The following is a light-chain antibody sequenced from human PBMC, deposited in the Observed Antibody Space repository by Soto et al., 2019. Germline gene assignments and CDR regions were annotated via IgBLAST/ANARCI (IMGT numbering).Light chain of an antibody. V-gene: IGKV3-15*01. CDR1: QSVGRS. CDR3: QQYGSSPIT. J-gene: IGKJ5*01. Sequence: IVMTQSPATLSVSPGERATLSCRASQSVGRSLAWYQQKPGQAPRLLIYGTSARATGIPATFSGSGSGTDFTLTISRLEPEDFAVYYCQQYGSSPITFGQGTRLEIK. CDR2: GTS.